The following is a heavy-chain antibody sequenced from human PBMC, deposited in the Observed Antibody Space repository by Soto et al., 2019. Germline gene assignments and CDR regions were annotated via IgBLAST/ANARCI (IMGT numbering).Heavy chain of an antibody. D-gene: IGHD6-6*01. CDR1: GGSISSYY. Sequence: PSETLFLTCTVSGGSISSYYWSWIRQPPGKGLEWIGSIYYSGSTYYNPSLKSRVTISVDTSKNQFSLKLSSVTAADTAVYYCAIYSSSSNFVYWGQGTLVTVSS. CDR2: IYYSGST. V-gene: IGHV4-59*05. J-gene: IGHJ4*02. CDR3: AIYSSSSNFVY.